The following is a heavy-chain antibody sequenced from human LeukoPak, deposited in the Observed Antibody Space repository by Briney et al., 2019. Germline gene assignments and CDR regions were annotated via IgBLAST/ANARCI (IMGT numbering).Heavy chain of an antibody. CDR3: ARDPSNTSGRNLFFGY. J-gene: IGHJ4*02. CDR1: GGTFSSYA. V-gene: IGHV1-69*04. D-gene: IGHD6-19*01. CDR2: VISALGKA. Sequence: SVKVSCKASGGTFSSYAFSWVRQAPGQGLEWMGRVISALGKANYAEKFQDRVTITADNTTTTAYMELSSLRSDDTAVYYCARDPSNTSGRNLFFGYWGQGTLVTVSS.